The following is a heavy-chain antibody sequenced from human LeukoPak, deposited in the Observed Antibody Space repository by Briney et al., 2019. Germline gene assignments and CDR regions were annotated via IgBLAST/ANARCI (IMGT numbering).Heavy chain of an antibody. J-gene: IGHJ6*02. CDR1: GGSFSGYY. V-gene: IGHV4-34*01. Sequence: SETLSLTCAVYGGSFSGYYWSWIRQPPGKGLEWIGEINHSGSTNYNPSLKSRVTMSVDTSKNQFSLKLSSVTAADTAVYYCARDPYYYYGMDVWGQGTTVTVSS. CDR2: INHSGST. CDR3: ARDPYYYYGMDV.